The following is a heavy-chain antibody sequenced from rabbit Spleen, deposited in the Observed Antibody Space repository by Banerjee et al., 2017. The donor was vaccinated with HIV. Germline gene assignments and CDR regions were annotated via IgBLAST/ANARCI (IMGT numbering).Heavy chain of an antibody. D-gene: IGHD4-2*01. J-gene: IGHJ4*01. Sequence: QSLEESGGDLVKPGASLTLTCTASGFSFSSDHWIYWVRQAPGKGLEWSACIYGGSGSTYYASWAKGRFTISKTSSTTVTLQMTSLTAADTATYFCARDAAGREDFNLWGQGTLVTVS. CDR3: ARDAAGREDFNL. CDR2: IYGGSGST. CDR1: GFSFSSDHW. V-gene: IGHV1S40*01.